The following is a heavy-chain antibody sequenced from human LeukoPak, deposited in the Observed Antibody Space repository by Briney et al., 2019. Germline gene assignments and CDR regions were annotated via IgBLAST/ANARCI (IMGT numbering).Heavy chain of an antibody. CDR2: MHYSGDS. Sequence: ASETLSLTCTVSGNSISTFFWSWIRQPPGKGLEWIGYMHYSGDSKYNPSLRSRVSLSIDTSKQQFSLRLSSVTAADTAVYYCARDLELERNRWNYFESWGQGALVTVSS. J-gene: IGHJ4*02. V-gene: IGHV4-59*01. CDR1: GNSISTFF. D-gene: IGHD1-1*01. CDR3: ARDLELERNRWNYFES.